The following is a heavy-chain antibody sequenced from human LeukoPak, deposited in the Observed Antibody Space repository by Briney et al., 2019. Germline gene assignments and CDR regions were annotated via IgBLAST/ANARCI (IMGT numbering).Heavy chain of an antibody. J-gene: IGHJ4*02. D-gene: IGHD3-3*01. CDR1: GGSISSYY. CDR3: ARHSTIFGHFGY. V-gene: IGHV4-59*08. CDR2: ISYSGIT. Sequence: SETPSLTCTVSGGSISSYYWSWIRQPPGKGLEWIGYISYSGITNYNPSLKSRVTISVDTSKNQISLKLSSVTAADTAVYYCARHSTIFGHFGYWGQGTLVTVSS.